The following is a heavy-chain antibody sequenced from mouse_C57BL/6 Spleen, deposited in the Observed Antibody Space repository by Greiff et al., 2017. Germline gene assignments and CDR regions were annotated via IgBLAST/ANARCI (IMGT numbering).Heavy chain of an antibody. J-gene: IGHJ4*01. CDR1: GFTFSSYA. D-gene: IGHD1-1*01. Sequence: EVMLVESGEGLVKPGGSLKLSCAASGFTFSSYAMSWVRQTPEKRLEWVAYISSGGDYIYYADTVKGRFTISRDNARNTLYLQMSSLKSEDTAMYYGTREEYYDRDAMDDWGQGTSVTVSS. V-gene: IGHV5-9-1*02. CDR2: ISSGGDYI. CDR3: TREEYYDRDAMDD.